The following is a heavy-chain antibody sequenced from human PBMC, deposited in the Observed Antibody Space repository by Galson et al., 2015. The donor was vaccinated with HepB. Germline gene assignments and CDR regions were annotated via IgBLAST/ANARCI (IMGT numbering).Heavy chain of an antibody. D-gene: IGHD2-2*01. Sequence: SLRLSCAASGFTFSSYAMHWVRRAPGKGLEWVAVISYDGSNKYYADSVKGRFTISRDNSKNTLYLQMNSLRAEDTAVYYCARDSEDIVVVPAAMGLWGTNWFDPWGQGTLVTVSS. J-gene: IGHJ5*02. CDR2: ISYDGSNK. CDR3: ARDSEDIVVVPAAMGLWGTNWFDP. CDR1: GFTFSSYA. V-gene: IGHV3-30-3*01.